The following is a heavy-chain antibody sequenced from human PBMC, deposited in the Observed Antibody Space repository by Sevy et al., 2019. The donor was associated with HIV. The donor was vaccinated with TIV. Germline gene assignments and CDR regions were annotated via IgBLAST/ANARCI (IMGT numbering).Heavy chain of an antibody. CDR1: GYSFSTYW. CDR2: IYPGDSDT. J-gene: IGHJ5*02. D-gene: IGHD1-26*01. CDR3: ARGLSGLAPPLGCWFDP. V-gene: IGHV5-51*01. Sequence: GESLKISCKVSGYSFSTYWIAWVRQMPGKGLEWMWIIYPGDSDTRYSPSFQCQVTISADKSINTAYLQWSSLKASDTDNYYCARGLSGLAPPLGCWFDPWGQGTLVTVSS.